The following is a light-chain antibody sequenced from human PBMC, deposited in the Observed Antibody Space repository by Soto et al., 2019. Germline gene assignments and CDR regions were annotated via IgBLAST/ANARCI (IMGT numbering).Light chain of an antibody. CDR1: QSVSSSY. V-gene: IGKV3-20*01. CDR3: RQYGSSPWT. Sequence: IVLTQSPGTLSLSPGERATLSCRASQSVSSSYLAWYQQKPGQAPRLLIYGASSRATGIPDRFSGSGSGTDFTLTISRLEPEDFAVYYCRQYGSSPWTFGQGTKVDIK. J-gene: IGKJ1*01. CDR2: GAS.